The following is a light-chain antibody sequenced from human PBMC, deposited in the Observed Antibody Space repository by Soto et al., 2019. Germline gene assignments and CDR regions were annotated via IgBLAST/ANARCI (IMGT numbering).Light chain of an antibody. CDR1: NSDVGTYNL. V-gene: IGLV2-23*02. J-gene: IGLJ2*01. CDR2: EVN. Sequence: QSALTQPASVSGSPGQSITISCTGTNSDVGTYNLVSWYQHQPGKAPKLMIYEVNTRPSGISNRFSGSKSGNTASLTISGLQAEDEADYYCCSYAGASTYVVFGGGTQLTVL. CDR3: CSYAGASTYVV.